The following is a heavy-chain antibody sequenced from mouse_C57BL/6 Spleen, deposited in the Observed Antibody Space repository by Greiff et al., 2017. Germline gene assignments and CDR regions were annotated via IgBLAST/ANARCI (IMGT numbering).Heavy chain of an antibody. Sequence: VQLQQSGPVLVKPGASVKMSCKASGYTFTDYYMNWVKQSHGKSLEWIGVINPYNGGTSYNQKFKGKATLTVDKSSSTAYMELNSLTSEDSAVYYCARGGLKALTGRDLDYWGQGTSVTVSS. D-gene: IGHD4-1*01. CDR3: ARGGLKALTGRDLDY. J-gene: IGHJ4*01. CDR2: INPYNGGT. CDR1: GYTFTDYY. V-gene: IGHV1-19*01.